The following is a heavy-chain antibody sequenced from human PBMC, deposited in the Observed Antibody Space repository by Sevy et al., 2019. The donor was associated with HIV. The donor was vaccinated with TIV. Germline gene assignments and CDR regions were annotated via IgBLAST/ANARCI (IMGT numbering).Heavy chain of an antibody. CDR1: GGSFSGYY. V-gene: IGHV4-34*01. CDR3: ARREDHCSSTSCPLDYYYGMDV. CDR2: INHSGST. J-gene: IGHJ6*02. Sequence: SETLSLTCAVYGGSFSGYYWSWIRQPPGKGLEWIGEINHSGSTNYNPSLKSRITISVDTSKKQFSLKLSSVTAADTAEYYCARREDHCSSTSCPLDYYYGMDVWGQGTTVTVSS. D-gene: IGHD2-2*01.